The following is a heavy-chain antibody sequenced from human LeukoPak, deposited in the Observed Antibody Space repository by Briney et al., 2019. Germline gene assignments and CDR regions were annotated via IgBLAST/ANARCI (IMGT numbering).Heavy chain of an antibody. CDR2: INTNTGNP. CDR1: GYTFTSYA. Sequence: ASVKVSCKASGYTFTSYAMNWVRQAPGQGLEWMGWINTNTGNPTYAQGFTGRFVFSLDTSVSTAYLQISSLKADDTAVYYCARVRNDCYGSSGCVGDSYMDVWGKGTTVTVSS. CDR3: ARVRNDCYGSSGCVGDSYMDV. V-gene: IGHV7-4-1*02. D-gene: IGHD3-22*01. J-gene: IGHJ6*03.